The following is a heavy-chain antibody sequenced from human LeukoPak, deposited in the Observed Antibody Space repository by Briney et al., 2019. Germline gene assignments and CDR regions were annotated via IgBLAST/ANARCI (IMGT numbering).Heavy chain of an antibody. V-gene: IGHV4-39*07. CDR2: FYHSGST. CDR3: ARLGAVLTSVNWFDP. Sequence: PSETLSLTCTVSGGSISGSDYYWGWVRQPPGKGLEWIGSFYHSGSTYYNSSLKSRLTMSVDTSRNQFSLQLTAVTAADTAVYYCARLGAVLTSVNWFDPWGQGTLVTVSS. CDR1: GGSISGSDYY. D-gene: IGHD3-3*02. J-gene: IGHJ5*02.